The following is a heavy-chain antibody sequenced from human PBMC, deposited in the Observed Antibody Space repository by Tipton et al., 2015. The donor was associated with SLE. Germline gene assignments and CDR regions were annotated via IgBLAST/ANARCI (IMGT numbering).Heavy chain of an antibody. V-gene: IGHV3-48*01. CDR3: ARDLGSGWYSS. CDR2: ISSSSSTI. Sequence: SLRLSCAASGFTFSSYSMNWVRQAPGKGLEWVSYISSSSSTIYYADSVKGRFTISRDNAKNSLYLQMNSLRAEDTAVYYCARDLGSGWYSSWGQGTLVTVSS. CDR1: GFTFSSYS. D-gene: IGHD6-19*01. J-gene: IGHJ4*02.